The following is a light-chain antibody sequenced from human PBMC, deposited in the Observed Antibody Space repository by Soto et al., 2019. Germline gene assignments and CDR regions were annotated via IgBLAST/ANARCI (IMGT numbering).Light chain of an antibody. CDR1: QSVSSD. J-gene: IGKJ4*01. Sequence: EILMTQSPATLSVSPEERATISCRASQSVSSDLAGYQQKPGQAPRLLIYDASTSATGIPARFSGSGSGTEYTLTISSLQSEDFAVYYCQQYNNWPLTFGGGTKVDIK. V-gene: IGKV3-15*01. CDR2: DAS. CDR3: QQYNNWPLT.